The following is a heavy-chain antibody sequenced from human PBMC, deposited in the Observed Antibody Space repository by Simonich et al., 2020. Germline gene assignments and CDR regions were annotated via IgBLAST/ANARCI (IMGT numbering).Heavy chain of an antibody. D-gene: IGHD7-27*01. V-gene: IGHV3-7*01. CDR3: ARDGLGTAYYYYMDV. CDR1: GFTFSSYW. CDR2: IKQYGSEK. Sequence: EVQLVESGGGLVQPGGSPRLSCAASGFTFSSYWMSWVRQAPGKGLECVANIKQYGSEKYYVDSVNGRFTISRDNAKNSLYRQMNSLRAEDTAVYYCARDGLGTAYYYYMDVWGKGTTVTVSS. J-gene: IGHJ6*03.